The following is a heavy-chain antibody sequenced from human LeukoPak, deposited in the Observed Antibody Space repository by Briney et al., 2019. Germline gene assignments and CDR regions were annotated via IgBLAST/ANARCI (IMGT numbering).Heavy chain of an antibody. CDR3: AKAGRSGEIKYDSSGYYLSSFDY. D-gene: IGHD3-22*01. J-gene: IGHJ4*02. V-gene: IGHV3-7*03. CDR1: GFTFNHFW. CDR2: IKKTGSET. Sequence: GGSLRLSCAASGFTFNHFWMSWIRQAPGKGLEWVAYIKKTGSETYYVDSVKGRFTITRDNTRNSLFLQMYSLRAEDTAVYYCAKAGRSGEIKYDSSGYYLSSFDYWGQETLVTVSS.